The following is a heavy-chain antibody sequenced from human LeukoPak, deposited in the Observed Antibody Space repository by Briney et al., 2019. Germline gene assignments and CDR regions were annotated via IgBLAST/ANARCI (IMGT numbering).Heavy chain of an antibody. CDR2: ISAYTGQT. V-gene: IGHV1-18*04. J-gene: IGHJ4*02. Sequence: ASVKVSCKASGFGFSSYGINWVRQAPGQRLEWMGWISAYTGQTKYLQKMRGSVTMTTDTSTNTAYMELRSLTSDDTAVYYCARGPGIDVAGVFDYWGKGSLVIVSS. D-gene: IGHD6-19*01. CDR1: GFGFSSYG. CDR3: ARGPGIDVAGVFDY.